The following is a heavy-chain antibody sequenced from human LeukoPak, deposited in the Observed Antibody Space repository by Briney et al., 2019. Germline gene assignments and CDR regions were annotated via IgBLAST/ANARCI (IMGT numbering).Heavy chain of an antibody. J-gene: IGHJ2*01. CDR2: IYYSGDS. D-gene: IGHD3-22*01. CDR3: ARVQDYYDSSGWGYFDL. V-gene: IGHV4-39*01. Sequence: KPSETLSLTCTVSGGSISRSSYYWGWIRQPPGKGLEWIGSIYYSGDSYYNPSLKSRVTISVDTSKNQFSLKPSSVTAADTAVYYCARVQDYYDSSGWGYFDLWGRGTLVTVSS. CDR1: GGSISRSSYY.